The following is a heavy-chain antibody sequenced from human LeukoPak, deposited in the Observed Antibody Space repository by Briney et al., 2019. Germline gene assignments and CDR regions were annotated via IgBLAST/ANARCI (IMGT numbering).Heavy chain of an antibody. CDR2: IYYSGST. CDR3: ARNPYDFWSVYDY. CDR1: GGSISSYY. V-gene: IGHV4-59*01. Sequence: SETLSLTCTVSGGSISSYYWSWIRQPPGKGLEWIGYIYYSGSTNYNPSLKSRVTISVDTSKNQFSLKLSSVTAADTAVHYCARNPYDFWSVYDYWGQGTLVTVSS. D-gene: IGHD3-3*01. J-gene: IGHJ4*02.